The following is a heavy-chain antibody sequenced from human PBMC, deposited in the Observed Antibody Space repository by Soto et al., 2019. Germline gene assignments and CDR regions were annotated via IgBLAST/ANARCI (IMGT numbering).Heavy chain of an antibody. J-gene: IGHJ5*02. CDR2: INPNSGGT. CDR3: ARDAYYDSSGYYPVEWFDP. Sequence: ASVKVSCKASGGTFSSNGISWVRQAPGQGLEWMGWINPNSGGTNYAQKFQGRVTMTRDTSISTAYMELSRLRSDDTAVHYCARDAYYDSSGYYPVEWFDPWGQGTLVTVSS. CDR1: GGTFSSNG. D-gene: IGHD3-22*01. V-gene: IGHV1-2*02.